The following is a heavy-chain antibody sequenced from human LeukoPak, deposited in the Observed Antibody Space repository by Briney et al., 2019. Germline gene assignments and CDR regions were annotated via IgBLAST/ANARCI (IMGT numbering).Heavy chain of an antibody. CDR2: ISYSGNT. CDR3: AGLGVMLLVYQSES. J-gene: IGHJ1*01. Sequence: NPSETLSLTCAVSGGSVSSSKYLWGWIRQPPGKELEWIGSISYSGNTDYNPSLKSRVTLSVDTSKNQFSLKLTSVTAADSAVYYCAGLGVMLLVYQSESWGQGTPVTVSS. CDR1: GGSVSSSKYL. D-gene: IGHD3-16*01. V-gene: IGHV4-39*07.